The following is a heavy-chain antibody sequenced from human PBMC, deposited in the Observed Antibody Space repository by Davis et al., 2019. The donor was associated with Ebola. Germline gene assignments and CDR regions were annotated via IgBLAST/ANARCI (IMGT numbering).Heavy chain of an antibody. Sequence: PSETLSLTCTVSDDSISGHYWNWFRQPPGKGLEWIGYIAYTGNTIYNPSLESRATISGDTSKKQFSLRLNSVTAADTAVYYCARGGLVPAALYLWGRGTMVTVSS. CDR3: ARGGLVPAALYL. V-gene: IGHV4-59*11. CDR2: IAYTGNT. CDR1: DDSISGHY. J-gene: IGHJ3*01. D-gene: IGHD2-2*01.